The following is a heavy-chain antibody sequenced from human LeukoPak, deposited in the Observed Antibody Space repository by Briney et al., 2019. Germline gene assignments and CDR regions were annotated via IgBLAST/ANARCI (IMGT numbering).Heavy chain of an antibody. D-gene: IGHD3-22*01. CDR2: INPNSGGT. V-gene: IGHV1-2*06. CDR1: GYTLTDY. Sequence: ASVNVSCKASGYTLTDYTHWVRQAPGQGLEWMGRINPNSGGTNYAQKFQGRVTMTRDTSISTVYMELSRLRSDDTAVYYCARVGYYESSGYYEYWGQGTLVTVSS. J-gene: IGHJ4*02. CDR3: ARVGYYESSGYYEY.